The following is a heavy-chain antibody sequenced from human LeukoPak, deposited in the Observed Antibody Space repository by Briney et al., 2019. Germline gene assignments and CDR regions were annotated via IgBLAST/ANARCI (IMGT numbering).Heavy chain of an antibody. CDR2: ISGSGGST. V-gene: IGHV3-23*01. CDR1: GFTFSSYA. Sequence: PGGSLRLSCAASGFTFSSYAMSWVRQAPGEGLEWVSAISGSGGSTYYADSVKGRFTISRDNSKNTLYLQMNSLRAEDTAVYYCAKGDYDFWSGYSLYYYYYGMDVWGQGTTVTVSS. CDR3: AKGDYDFWSGYSLYYYYYGMDV. J-gene: IGHJ6*02. D-gene: IGHD3-3*01.